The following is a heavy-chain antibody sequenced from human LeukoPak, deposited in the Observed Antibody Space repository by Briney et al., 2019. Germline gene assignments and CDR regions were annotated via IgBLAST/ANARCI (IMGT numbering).Heavy chain of an antibody. J-gene: IGHJ6*02. D-gene: IGHD5-18*01. CDR1: GGSISSGDYY. Sequence: SETLSLTCTVSGGSISSGDYYWRWIRQPPGKGLEWIGYIYYSGSTYYNPSLKSRVTISVDTSKNQFSLKLSSVTAADTAVYYCARVGSGGYSYGYDYYGMDVWGQGTTVTVSS. CDR3: ARVGSGGYSYGYDYYGMDV. V-gene: IGHV4-30-4*01. CDR2: IYYSGST.